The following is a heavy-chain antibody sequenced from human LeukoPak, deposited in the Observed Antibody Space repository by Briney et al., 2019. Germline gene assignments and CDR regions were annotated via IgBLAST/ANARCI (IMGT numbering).Heavy chain of an antibody. V-gene: IGHV1-46*01. CDR2: INPSGGST. CDR1: GYTFTSYY. CDR3: ARVSGSYFIFDY. J-gene: IGHJ4*02. Sequence: ASVKVSCKASGYTFTSYYMHWVRQAPGQGLEWMGIINPSGGSTSYAQKFQGRVTMTRNMSTSTVYMELSSLRSEDTAVYYCARVSGSYFIFDYWGQGTLVTVSS. D-gene: IGHD1-26*01.